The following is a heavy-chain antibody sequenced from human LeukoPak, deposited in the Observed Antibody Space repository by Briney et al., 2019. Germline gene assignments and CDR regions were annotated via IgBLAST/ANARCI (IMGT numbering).Heavy chain of an antibody. CDR2: IWYDGSNK. CDR1: GFTFSNYV. J-gene: IGHJ1*01. Sequence: PGGSLRPSCAAPGFTFSNYVMHWVGQAPGKGLEWVAVIWYDGSNKYCSDSVKGRFTISRDNSKNTLYLQMNSLRAEDTAVYYCATTASRGPQSAEYFEYWGEGTLVTVSS. V-gene: IGHV3-33*01. CDR3: ATTASRGPQSAEYFEY.